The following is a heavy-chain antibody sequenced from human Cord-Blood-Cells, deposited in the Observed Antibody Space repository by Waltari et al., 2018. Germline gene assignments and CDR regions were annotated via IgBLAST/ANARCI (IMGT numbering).Heavy chain of an antibody. CDR1: GRNFHSYG. CDR2: ILLIFGTA. D-gene: IGHD6-19*01. J-gene: IGHJ3*02. Sequence: QVQLGQAGGEVKEAGVPGKVPRKGYGRNFHSYGIHWGGKGPGQGLECMGCILLIFGTANYAQKFQGRITITADESTSTAYMELSSLRSEDTAVYYCARPIIAVVLDAFDIWGQGTMVTVSS. V-gene: IGHV1-69*01. CDR3: ARPIIAVVLDAFDI.